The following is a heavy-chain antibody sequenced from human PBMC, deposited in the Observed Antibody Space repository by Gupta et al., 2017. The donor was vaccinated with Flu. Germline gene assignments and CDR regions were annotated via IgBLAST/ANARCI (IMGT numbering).Heavy chain of an antibody. CDR3: AREPAGLYNWFDP. CDR2: MSYGGSA. Sequence: QLQLQESGPRLVKLSETLSLICTVSGGSISTYYWSWIRQPPGKGLEWIGYMSYGGSADYKPPLKSRVTISIDKSKNSFSLNLNSVTAADTAVYYCAREPAGLYNWFDPWGPGTLVTVSS. CDR1: GGSISTYY. V-gene: IGHV4-59*01. J-gene: IGHJ5*02. D-gene: IGHD6-19*01.